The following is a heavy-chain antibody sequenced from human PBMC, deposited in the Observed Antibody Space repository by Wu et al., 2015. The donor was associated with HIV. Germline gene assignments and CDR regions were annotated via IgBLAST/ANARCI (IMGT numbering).Heavy chain of an antibody. Sequence: QVQLVQSGAEVKKPGSVVKVSCKASGGTFSSYAISWVRQAPGQGLEWMGGIIPIFGTANYAQKFQGRVTITADESTSTAYMELSSLRSEDTAVYYCAATGIAVAGTYYYYYYMDVWGKGTTVTVSS. V-gene: IGHV1-69*12. CDR1: GGTFSSYA. D-gene: IGHD6-19*01. CDR2: IIPIFGTA. CDR3: AATGIAVAGTYYYYYYMDV. J-gene: IGHJ6*03.